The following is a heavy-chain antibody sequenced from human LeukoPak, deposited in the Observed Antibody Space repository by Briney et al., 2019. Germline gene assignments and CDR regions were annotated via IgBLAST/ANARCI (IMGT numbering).Heavy chain of an antibody. CDR1: GFTFDDYA. CDR3: AKGSYSGSYRNYFDY. V-gene: IGHV3-9*03. D-gene: IGHD1-26*01. Sequence: GGSLRLSCAASGFTFDDYAMHWVRQAPGKGLEWVSGISWNSGSIGYADSVKGRFTISRDNAENSLYLQMNSLRAEDMALYYCAKGSYSGSYRNYFDYWGQGTLVTVSS. J-gene: IGHJ4*02. CDR2: ISWNSGSI.